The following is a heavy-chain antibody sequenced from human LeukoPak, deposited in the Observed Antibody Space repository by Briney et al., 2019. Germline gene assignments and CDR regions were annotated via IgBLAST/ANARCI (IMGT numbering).Heavy chain of an antibody. CDR2: ISYDGSNK. Sequence: SGGSLRLSCAASGFTVSSNYMSWVRQAPGKGLEWVAVISYDGSNKYYADSVKGRFTISRDNSKNTLYLQMNSLRAEDTAVYYCARDMAPTYYDFWSGYQLFDYWGQGTLVTVSS. V-gene: IGHV3-30-3*01. CDR3: ARDMAPTYYDFWSGYQLFDY. D-gene: IGHD3-3*01. CDR1: GFTVSSNY. J-gene: IGHJ4*02.